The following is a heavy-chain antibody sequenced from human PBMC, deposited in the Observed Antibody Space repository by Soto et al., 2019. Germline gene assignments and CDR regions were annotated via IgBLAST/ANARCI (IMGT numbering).Heavy chain of an antibody. CDR1: GGSFSGYC. V-gene: IGHV4-34*01. J-gene: IGHJ5*02. CDR2: INHSGST. CDR3: ARERANVVTVNWFDP. D-gene: IGHD2-15*01. Sequence: QVQLQQWGAGLLKPSETLSLTCAVYGGSFSGYCWSWIRQPPGKGLEWIGEINHSGSTNYNPSLKSRVTISVDTSKNQFSLKLSSVTAADTAVYYCARERANVVTVNWFDPWGQGTLVTVSS.